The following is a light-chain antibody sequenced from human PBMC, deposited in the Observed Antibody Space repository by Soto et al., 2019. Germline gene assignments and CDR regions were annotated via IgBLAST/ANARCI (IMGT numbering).Light chain of an antibody. CDR2: LEGSGSY. CDR1: SGHGNNV. V-gene: IGLV4-60*03. J-gene: IGLJ3*02. Sequence: QSVLTQSSSASASLGSSVKLTCTLSSGHGNNVIAWHQQQPGKAPRFLMRLEGSGSYNEGSGVPDRFSGSSSGTDRYLTISNLQSDDEADYYCETWDTNTRVFGGGTKLTVL. CDR3: ETWDTNTRV.